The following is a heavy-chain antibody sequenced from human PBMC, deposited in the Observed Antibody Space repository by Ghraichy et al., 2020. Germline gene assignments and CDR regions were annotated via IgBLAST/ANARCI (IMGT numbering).Heavy chain of an antibody. CDR3: VRGAGFVLDY. D-gene: IGHD2-8*02. Sequence: GGSLRLSCAASGFTFSSRWMNWVRQAPGKGLEWVAIIKQDGSEKYYVDSVKGRFSISRDNAENSLYLQMSSLRAEDTAVYFCVRGAGFVLDYWGQGALVTVS. J-gene: IGHJ4*02. V-gene: IGHV3-7*01. CDR2: IKQDGSEK. CDR1: GFTFSSRW.